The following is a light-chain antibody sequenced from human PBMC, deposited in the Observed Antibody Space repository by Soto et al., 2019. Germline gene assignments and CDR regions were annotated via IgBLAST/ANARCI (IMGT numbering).Light chain of an antibody. CDR3: QQYGGSFRV. J-gene: IGKJ3*01. CDR2: GAS. Sequence: EIVLTQSPGTLSLSPGERATLSCRASQSVSNNYLAWYQQKPGQAPRLLIYGASSRATGIPDRFSGSGSGTDFTLTISRLEPEDFAVYYCQQYGGSFRVFGPGTKVDIK. CDR1: QSVSNNY. V-gene: IGKV3-20*01.